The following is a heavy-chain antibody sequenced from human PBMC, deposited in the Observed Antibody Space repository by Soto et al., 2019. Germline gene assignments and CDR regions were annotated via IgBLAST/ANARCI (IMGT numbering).Heavy chain of an antibody. CDR3: ARGRYGDY. CDR2: ISAHNGNT. J-gene: IGHJ4*02. D-gene: IGHD1-1*01. CDR1: GYAFTTYG. V-gene: IGHV1-18*01. Sequence: QVHLVQSGAEVKKPGASVKVSCKGSGYAFTTYGITWVRQAPGQGLEWMGWISAHNGNTNYAQKLQGRVTMTRDTSTSTAYMELRSMSSADAAVYYCARGRYGDYWGQGALVTVSS.